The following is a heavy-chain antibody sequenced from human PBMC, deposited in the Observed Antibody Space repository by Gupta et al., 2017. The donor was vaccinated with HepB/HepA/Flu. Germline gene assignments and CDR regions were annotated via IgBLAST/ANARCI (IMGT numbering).Heavy chain of an antibody. J-gene: IGHJ6*02. Sequence: DGGTTDYAAPVKGRFTISRDDSKNTLYLQMNSLKTEDTAVYYCTTDPAMVSPWYYYGMDVWGQGTTVTVSS. V-gene: IGHV3-15*01. D-gene: IGHD5-18*01. CDR3: TTDPAMVSPWYYYGMDV. CDR2: DGGTT.